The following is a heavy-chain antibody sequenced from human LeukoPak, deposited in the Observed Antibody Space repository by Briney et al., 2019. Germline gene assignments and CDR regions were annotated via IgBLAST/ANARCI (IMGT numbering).Heavy chain of an antibody. J-gene: IGHJ6*02. CDR3: ARDPGSSSSGRYYYYGMDV. Sequence: AGGSLRLSCAASGFTFSTYAMGWVRQAPGKGLEWVSTISGDGGRAFYADSVKGRFTISRDDSKNTLYLQMNSLRAEDTAVYYCARDPGSSSSGRYYYYGMDVWGQGTTVTVSS. CDR1: GFTFSTYA. D-gene: IGHD6-13*01. CDR2: ISGDGGRA. V-gene: IGHV3-23*01.